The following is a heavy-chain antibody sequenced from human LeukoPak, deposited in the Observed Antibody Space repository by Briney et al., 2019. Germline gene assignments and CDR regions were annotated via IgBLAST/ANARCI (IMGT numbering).Heavy chain of an antibody. CDR3: ARERIVVVPAAILGWFDP. CDR1: GFTFSSYG. D-gene: IGHD2-2*02. Sequence: GRSLRLSCAASGFTFSSYGMHWVRQAPGKGLEWVAVIWYDGSNKYYADSVKGRFTISRDNSKSTLYLQMNSLRAEDTAVYYCARERIVVVPAAILGWFDPWGQGTLVTVSS. CDR2: IWYDGSNK. V-gene: IGHV3-33*01. J-gene: IGHJ5*02.